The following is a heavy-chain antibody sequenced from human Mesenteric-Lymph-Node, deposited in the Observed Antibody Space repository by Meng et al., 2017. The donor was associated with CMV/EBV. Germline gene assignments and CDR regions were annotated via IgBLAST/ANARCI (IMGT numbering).Heavy chain of an antibody. CDR1: GFTFSSYA. D-gene: IGHD3-3*01. CDR2: IDCSGACT. V-gene: IGHV3-23*01. CDR3: ARLRFLEWLTN. Sequence: GESLKISCAASGFTFSSYAMSWVRQAPGKGLEWVSRIDCSGACTYYADSVKGRFTISRDNAKNSLYLQMNSLRAEDTAVYYCARLRFLEWLTNWGQGTLVTVSS. J-gene: IGHJ4*02.